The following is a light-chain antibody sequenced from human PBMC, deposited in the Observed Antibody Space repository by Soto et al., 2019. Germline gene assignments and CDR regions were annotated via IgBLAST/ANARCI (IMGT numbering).Light chain of an antibody. J-gene: IGKJ1*01. Sequence: AIRMTQSPSSLSASTGDRVTITCRASQDISNYLFWYQQKPGKAPKVLIHAASTLQGGVSSRFSGSGSGTDFTLTINSLQSEDFATYYCQHYYTYPWTFGQGTKVE. CDR1: QDISNY. CDR2: AAS. V-gene: IGKV1-8*01. CDR3: QHYYTYPWT.